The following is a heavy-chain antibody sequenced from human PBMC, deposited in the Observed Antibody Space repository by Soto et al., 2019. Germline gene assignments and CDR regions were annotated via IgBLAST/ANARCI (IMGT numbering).Heavy chain of an antibody. V-gene: IGHV4-39*01. CDR3: AKRAYGDPFDP. CDR2: IYDSGYT. J-gene: IGHJ5*02. D-gene: IGHD4-17*01. CDR1: GDSITSSKHY. Sequence: SETLSLTCTVSGDSITSSKHYWSWIRQHPGKGLEWIGSIYDSGYTYSNPSLSSRVNISADTSKNQFSLKLNSVTAADTAVYYCAKRAYGDPFDPWGQGTLVTVS.